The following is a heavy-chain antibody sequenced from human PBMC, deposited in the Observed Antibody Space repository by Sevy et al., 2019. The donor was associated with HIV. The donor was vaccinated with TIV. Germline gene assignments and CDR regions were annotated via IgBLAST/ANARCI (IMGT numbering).Heavy chain of an antibody. J-gene: IGHJ5*01. CDR3: ARVAVAGTVNPWYNWFDS. CDR1: GFTFSSYA. CDR2: ISYDGSNK. V-gene: IGHV3-30-3*01. D-gene: IGHD6-19*01. Sequence: GGSLRLSCAASGFTFSSYAMHWVRQAPGKGLEWVAVISYDGSNKYYADSVKGRFTISRDNSKNTLYLQMNSLRAEDTAVYYCARVAVAGTVNPWYNWFDSWGQGTLVTVSS.